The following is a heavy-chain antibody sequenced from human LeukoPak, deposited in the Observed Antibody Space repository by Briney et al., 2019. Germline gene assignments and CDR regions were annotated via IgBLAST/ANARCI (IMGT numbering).Heavy chain of an antibody. CDR2: IYSSGTT. J-gene: IGHJ3*02. CDR1: GGSINTYY. V-gene: IGHV4-4*07. CDR3: ARESGEQYYYDSSGSNYAFDI. Sequence: SETLSLTCTVSGGSINTYYWSWIRQPAGKGLEWIGRIYSSGTTHYNPSLKSRVTMSVDTSKNQFSLKLSSVTAADTAVYYCARESGEQYYYDSSGSNYAFDIWGQGTMVTVSS. D-gene: IGHD3-22*01.